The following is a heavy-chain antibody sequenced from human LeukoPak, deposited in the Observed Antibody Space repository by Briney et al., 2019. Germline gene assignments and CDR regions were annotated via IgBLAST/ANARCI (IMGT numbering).Heavy chain of an antibody. CDR2: IKSKTDGETT. CDR3: ASWAYRGNFDY. J-gene: IGHJ4*02. D-gene: IGHD1-26*01. CDR1: GFTFANAW. Sequence: GGSLRLSCAASGFTFANAWMSWVRQSPGEGLEWVGRIKSKTDGETTDYGAPVKGRFTISRDDSKDTLYLQMNSLRAEDTAVYYCASWAYRGNFDYWGQGTLVTVSS. V-gene: IGHV3-15*01.